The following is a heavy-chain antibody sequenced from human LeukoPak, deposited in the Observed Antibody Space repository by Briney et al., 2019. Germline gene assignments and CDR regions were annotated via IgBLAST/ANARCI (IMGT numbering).Heavy chain of an antibody. CDR2: FSGNDGST. Sequence: PGGSLRLSCAASGFAFSSYAMIWVRQAPGKGLEWVSGFSGNDGSTFYADSVKGRFTIARDKSKNTLYLQMNSLRPEDTAVYYCAKDVPAAYFDYWGQGTLVTVSS. CDR3: AKDVPAAYFDY. D-gene: IGHD2-2*01. V-gene: IGHV3-23*01. J-gene: IGHJ4*02. CDR1: GFAFSSYA.